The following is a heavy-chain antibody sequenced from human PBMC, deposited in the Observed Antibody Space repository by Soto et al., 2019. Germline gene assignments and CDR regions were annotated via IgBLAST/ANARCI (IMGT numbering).Heavy chain of an antibody. CDR3: ARASFMVRGVIPPGDAFDI. CDR1: GYTFTSYG. CDR2: ISAYNGNT. V-gene: IGHV1-18*01. J-gene: IGHJ3*02. Sequence: QVQLVQSGAEVKKPGASVKVSCKASGYTFTSYGISWVRQAPGQGLEWMGWISAYNGNTNYAQKLQGRVTMTTDTSTSTVYMELRSLRSDDTAVYYCARASFMVRGVIPPGDAFDIWGQGTMVTVSS. D-gene: IGHD3-10*01.